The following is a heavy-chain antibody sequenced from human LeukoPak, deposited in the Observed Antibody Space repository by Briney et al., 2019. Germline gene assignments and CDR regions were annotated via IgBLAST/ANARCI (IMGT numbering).Heavy chain of an antibody. Sequence: SETLSLTCTVSGGSISSSSYYWGWIRQPPGKGLEWIGSIYYSGSTYYNPSLKSRVTISVDTSKNQFSLKLSSVTAADTAVYYCARALYGFRWFDPWGQGTLVTVSS. CDR1: GGSISSSSYY. J-gene: IGHJ5*02. CDR3: ARALYGFRWFDP. CDR2: IYYSGST. V-gene: IGHV4-39*07. D-gene: IGHD2-8*01.